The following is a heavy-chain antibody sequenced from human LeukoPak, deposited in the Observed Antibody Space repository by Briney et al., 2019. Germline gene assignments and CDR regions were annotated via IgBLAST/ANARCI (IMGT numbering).Heavy chain of an antibody. V-gene: IGHV3-7*01. D-gene: IGHD3-10*01. CDR2: KKQYGSEN. J-gene: IGHJ4*02. CDR3: ARDVIGYPWFGESYYFDY. CDR1: GFPFSSDL. Sequence: PGGALRLSCAAPGFPFSSDLMSWVPQAPAKGLERVANKKQYGSENYYVYSVKGRFTITRDNAKNSLHLQMNSLRAEDTVVYYCARDVIGYPWFGESYYFDYWGQGTLVTVSS.